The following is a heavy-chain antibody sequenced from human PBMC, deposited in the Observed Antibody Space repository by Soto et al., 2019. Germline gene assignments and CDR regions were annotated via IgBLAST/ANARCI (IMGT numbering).Heavy chain of an antibody. CDR3: ARDLVEMATITYYYYGMDV. Sequence: SVKVSCKASGGTFSSYAISWVRQAPGQGLEWMGGIIPIFGTANYAQKFQGRVTITADKSTSTAYMELSSLRSEDTAVYYCARDLVEMATITYYYYGMDVWGQGTTVTVSS. CDR1: GGTFSSYA. D-gene: IGHD5-12*01. J-gene: IGHJ6*02. V-gene: IGHV1-69*06. CDR2: IIPIFGTA.